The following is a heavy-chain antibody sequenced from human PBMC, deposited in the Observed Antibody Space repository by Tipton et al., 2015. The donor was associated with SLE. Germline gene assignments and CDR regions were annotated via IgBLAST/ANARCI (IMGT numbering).Heavy chain of an antibody. V-gene: IGHV4-59*12. D-gene: IGHD6-19*01. J-gene: IGHJ4*02. CDR3: ARGKQWLERGLYFDY. CDR2: IYYSGST. CDR1: GGSIGSYY. Sequence: TLSLTCTVSGGSIGSYYWSWIRQPPGKGLEWIGYIYYSGSTNYNPSLKSRVTISVDTSKNQFSLKLSSVTPEDTAVYYCARGKQWLERGLYFDYWGQGTLVTVSS.